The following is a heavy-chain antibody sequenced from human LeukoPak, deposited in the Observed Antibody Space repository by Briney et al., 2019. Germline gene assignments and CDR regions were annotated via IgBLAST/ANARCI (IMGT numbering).Heavy chain of an antibody. CDR2: IYSGDTT. V-gene: IGHV3-66*01. CDR3: VRGFYYDSSGLGDY. Sequence: GGSLRLSCAASGFTVSSNYMSWVRQAPGKGLEWVSVIYSGDTTYYADSVKGRFTISRDNSKSTLYLQMNSLRAEDTSVYYCVRGFYYDSSGLGDYWGQGTLVTVSS. J-gene: IGHJ4*02. CDR1: GFTVSSNY. D-gene: IGHD3-22*01.